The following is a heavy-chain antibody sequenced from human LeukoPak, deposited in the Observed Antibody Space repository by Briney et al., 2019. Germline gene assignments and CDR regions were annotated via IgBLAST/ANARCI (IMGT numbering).Heavy chain of an antibody. J-gene: IGHJ4*02. CDR1: GYTFTSYG. V-gene: IGHV1-18*01. D-gene: IGHD2-21*01. Sequence: GASVKVSCKASGYTFTSYGISWVRQAPGQGLEWMGWISAYNDNTNYAQKLQGRVTMTTDTSTSTAYMELSSLRSEDTVAYYCARTQPFETGDGYFDYWGQGTLVTVSS. CDR3: ARTQPFETGDGYFDY. CDR2: ISAYNDNT.